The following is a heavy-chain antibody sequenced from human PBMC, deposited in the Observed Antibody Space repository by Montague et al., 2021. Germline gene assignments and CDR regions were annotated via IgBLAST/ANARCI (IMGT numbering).Heavy chain of an antibody. CDR1: DFTLSSYT. CDR2: ISGKSSYI. CDR3: ARENWGSGRAFDI. J-gene: IGHJ3*02. Sequence: SLRLSCAAFDFTLSSYTINWVRQAPGKGLGWVSYISGKSSYIYYAASVKGRFTISRDNAKNSLFLQMNSLRAEDTAVYYCARENWGSGRAFDIWGQGTMVTVSS. V-gene: IGHV3-21*01. D-gene: IGHD3-10*01.